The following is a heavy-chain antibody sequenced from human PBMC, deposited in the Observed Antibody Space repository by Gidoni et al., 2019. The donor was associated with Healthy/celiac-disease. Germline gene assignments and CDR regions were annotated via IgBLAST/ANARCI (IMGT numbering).Heavy chain of an antibody. V-gene: IGHV3-13*01. J-gene: IGHJ4*02. D-gene: IGHD7-27*01. CDR2: IGTAGDT. Sequence: EVQLLESGGGLVQPGGSLRLSCTASGFTFSSYDMHWLRQATGKGLEWFSAIGTAGDTYYQGSVKGRFNISRDNAKNSLYLQMNSLRAGDTAVYYCARAFNWGWSIDYWGQGTLATVSS. CDR3: ARAFNWGWSIDY. CDR1: GFTFSSYD.